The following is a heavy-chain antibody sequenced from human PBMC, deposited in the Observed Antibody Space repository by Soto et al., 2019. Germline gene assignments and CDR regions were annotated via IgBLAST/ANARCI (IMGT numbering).Heavy chain of an antibody. V-gene: IGHV3-9*01. CDR1: GFTFDDYA. J-gene: IGHJ3*02. D-gene: IGHD1-1*01. CDR2: ISWNSGSI. Sequence: VQLVESGGGLVQPGRSLRLSCAASGFTFDDYAMHWVRQAPGKGLEWVSGISWNSGSIGYADSVKGRFTISRDNAKNSLYLQMNSLRAEDTALYYCAKDTGERGLGAFDIWGQGTMVTVSS. CDR3: AKDTGERGLGAFDI.